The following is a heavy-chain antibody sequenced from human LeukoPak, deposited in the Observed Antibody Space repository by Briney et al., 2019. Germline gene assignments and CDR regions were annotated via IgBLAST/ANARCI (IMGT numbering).Heavy chain of an antibody. D-gene: IGHD1-26*01. J-gene: IGHJ4*02. Sequence: SETLSLTCAVYGGSFSVYYGSWIRQPPGKGLEWIGEINHSGSTNYNPSLKSRVTISVDTSKNQFSLKLSSVTAADTAVYYCARWEGGSYYDVDHGGQGTLVTVSS. CDR2: INHSGST. V-gene: IGHV4-34*01. CDR3: ARWEGGSYYDVDH. CDR1: GGSFSVYY.